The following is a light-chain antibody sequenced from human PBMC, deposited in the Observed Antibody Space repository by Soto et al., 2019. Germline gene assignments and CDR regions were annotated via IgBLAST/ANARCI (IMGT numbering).Light chain of an antibody. CDR2: DAS. CDR3: QQRSNWLT. V-gene: IGKV3-11*01. CDR1: QSVSSY. Sequence: EIVLTQSPATLSLSPGERATLSCRASQSVSSYLAWYQQKPGQAPRLLIYDASNRATGIPARFSGSGSGTAFTLTISSLETEDFAVYYGQQRSNWLTFGGGTKVEIK. J-gene: IGKJ4*01.